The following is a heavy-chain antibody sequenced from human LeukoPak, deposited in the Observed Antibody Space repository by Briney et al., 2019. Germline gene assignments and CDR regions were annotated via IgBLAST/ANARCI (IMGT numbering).Heavy chain of an antibody. CDR3: ASGSSNAYLFDY. J-gene: IGHJ4*02. Sequence: GGSLRLSCAASGFTFSSYWMSWVRQAPGKGLEWVANIKQDGNEKYYVDSVKGRFTISRDNAKNSLYLQMNSLRAEDTAVYYCASGSSNAYLFDYWGQGTLVTVSS. CDR2: IKQDGNEK. CDR1: GFTFSSYW. D-gene: IGHD5-18*01. V-gene: IGHV3-7*01.